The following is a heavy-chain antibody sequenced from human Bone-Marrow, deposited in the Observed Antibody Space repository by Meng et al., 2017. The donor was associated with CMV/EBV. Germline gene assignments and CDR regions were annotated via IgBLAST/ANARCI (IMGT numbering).Heavy chain of an antibody. CDR3: ARIFCRGGSCPSDY. D-gene: IGHD2-15*01. CDR2: ISSGGTTI. CDR1: GFTFRDYY. Sequence: GESLKISCAASGFTFRDYYMSWIRQAPGKGLEWVSHISSGGTTIFHADSVKGRFTISRDNANSSLFLQMDSLRVEDTAVYYCARIFCRGGSCPSDYWRQGSLVTVSS. V-gene: IGHV3-11*01. J-gene: IGHJ4*02.